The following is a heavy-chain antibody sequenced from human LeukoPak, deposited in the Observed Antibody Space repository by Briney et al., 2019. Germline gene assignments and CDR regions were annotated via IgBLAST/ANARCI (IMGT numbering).Heavy chain of an antibody. CDR1: GGSISSYS. CDR2: IYYSGST. V-gene: IGHV4-59*01. D-gene: IGHD2-15*01. J-gene: IGHJ4*02. CDR3: ATHPPKVCTGGSCTDY. Sequence: SETLSLTCTVSGGSISSYSWSWIRQPPGKGLEWIGYIYYSGSTNYNPSLKSRVTISVDMSKNQFSLKLSSVTAADTAVYYCATHPPKVCTGGSCTDYWGQGTLVTVSS.